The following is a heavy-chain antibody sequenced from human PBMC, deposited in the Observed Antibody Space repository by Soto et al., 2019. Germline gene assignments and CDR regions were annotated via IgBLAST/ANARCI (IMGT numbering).Heavy chain of an antibody. CDR2: IYWDDDK. J-gene: IGHJ1*01. CDR1: GFSLSTSGVG. V-gene: IGHV2-5*02. CDR3: AHSGYYDSSDQTLWGGYFQH. Sequence: QITLKESGPTLVKPTQTLTLTCTFSGFSLSTSGVGVGWIRQPPGKALEWLALIYWDDDKRYSPSLKSRLTITKDTSKNQVVRTMTNMDPVDTATYYCAHSGYYDSSDQTLWGGYFQHWGQGTLVTVSS. D-gene: IGHD3-22*01.